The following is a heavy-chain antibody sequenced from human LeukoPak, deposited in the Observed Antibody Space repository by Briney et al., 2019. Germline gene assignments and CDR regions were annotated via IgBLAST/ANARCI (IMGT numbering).Heavy chain of an antibody. Sequence: PGGSLRLSCAASGFTFATYAMSWVRQAPGKGLEWVGGISIGSVDSYYADSVKGRFSISRDDSKNTLYLQMDRLSDEDTAVYYCAKDRELLFAHCWFDLWGQGTLVTVSS. CDR3: AKDRELLFAHCWFDL. V-gene: IGHV3-23*01. CDR1: GFTFATYA. CDR2: ISIGSVDS. D-gene: IGHD3-10*01. J-gene: IGHJ5*02.